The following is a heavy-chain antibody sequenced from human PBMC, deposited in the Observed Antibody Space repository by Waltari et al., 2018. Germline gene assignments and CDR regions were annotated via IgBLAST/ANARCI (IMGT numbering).Heavy chain of an antibody. D-gene: IGHD2-21*01. CDR1: GFDLSAFA. J-gene: IGHJ4*02. V-gene: IGHV3-23*04. CDR3: AKDRWGGANYFDY. CDR2: VDTSGAT. Sequence: VQLVESGGGLVQPGGSLRLSCTASGFDLSAFARTWVRRAPGKGLEWVSTVDTSGATYYAESVKGRFSISRDTSRNILYLEMSSLRTDDTALYFCAKDRWGGANYFDYWGQGTLATVSS.